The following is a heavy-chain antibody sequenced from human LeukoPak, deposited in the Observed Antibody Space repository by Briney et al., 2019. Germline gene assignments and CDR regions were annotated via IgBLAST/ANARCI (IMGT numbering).Heavy chain of an antibody. Sequence: GEPLKISWKGSGYSFTSYWIGWVRQMPGKGLEGMGIFYPGDSDTRYSPSCLGQVTISADKSTSTAYLRGSCLTGSDTAMYYCARHNRLAAMDTYYFDYWGQGTLVTVSS. D-gene: IGHD5-18*01. CDR1: GYSFTSYW. V-gene: IGHV5-51*01. J-gene: IGHJ4*02. CDR3: ARHNRLAAMDTYYFDY. CDR2: FYPGDSDT.